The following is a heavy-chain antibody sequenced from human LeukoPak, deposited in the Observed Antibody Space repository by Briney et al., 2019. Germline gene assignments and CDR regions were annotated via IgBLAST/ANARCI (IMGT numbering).Heavy chain of an antibody. J-gene: IGHJ3*02. CDR2: INPSGGST. CDR3: AKHVTMIRDAFDI. CDR1: GYTFASYY. D-gene: IGHD3-22*01. Sequence: GASVKVSCKASGYTFASYYMHWVRQAPGQGLEWMGIINPSGGSTSYAQKFQGRVTMTRDTSTSTVYMELSSLRSEDTAVYYCAKHVTMIRDAFDIWGQGTMVTVSS. V-gene: IGHV1-46*01.